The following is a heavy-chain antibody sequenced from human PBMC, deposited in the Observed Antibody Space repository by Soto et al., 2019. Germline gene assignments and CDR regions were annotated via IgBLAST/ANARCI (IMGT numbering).Heavy chain of an antibody. V-gene: IGHV1-69*02. J-gene: IGHJ4*02. Sequence: QVQLVQSGAEVKKPGSSVKVSCKASGGTFSSYIISWVRQAPGQGLEWMGRIIPILGIANYAQKFQGRVTITAEKSTGTAYMELSSLRFEDTAVYYCARFPQTAIVGAAYFDYWGQGTVVTVSS. CDR3: ARFPQTAIVGAAYFDY. CDR1: GGTFSSYI. D-gene: IGHD1-26*01. CDR2: IIPILGIA.